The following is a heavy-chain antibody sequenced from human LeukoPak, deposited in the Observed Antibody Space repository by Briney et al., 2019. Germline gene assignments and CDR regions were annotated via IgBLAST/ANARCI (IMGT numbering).Heavy chain of an antibody. D-gene: IGHD6-19*01. CDR3: AKDNGYSSGWGY. J-gene: IGHJ4*02. V-gene: IGHV3-23*01. CDR2: ISGSGGST. Sequence: HTGGSLRLSCAASGFTFSSYAMSWVRQAPGKGLEWVSAISGSGGSTYYADSVKGRVTISRDNSKNTLYLQMNSLRAEDTAVYYCAKDNGYSSGWGYWGQGTLVTASS. CDR1: GFTFSSYA.